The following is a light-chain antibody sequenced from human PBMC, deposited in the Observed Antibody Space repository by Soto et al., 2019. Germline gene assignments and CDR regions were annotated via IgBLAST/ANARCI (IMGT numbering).Light chain of an antibody. V-gene: IGLV2-14*03. CDR2: DVT. Sequence: QSVLTQPASVSGSPGQSITISCTGTSSYVGVYYYVSWFQQHPGKAPKLMIYDVTKRPSGVSNRFSGSMSGNTASLTISGLQAEDEADYYCGSYTSSRTLEMVFGGGTKLTVL. J-gene: IGLJ3*02. CDR3: GSYTSSRTLEMV. CDR1: SSYVGVYYY.